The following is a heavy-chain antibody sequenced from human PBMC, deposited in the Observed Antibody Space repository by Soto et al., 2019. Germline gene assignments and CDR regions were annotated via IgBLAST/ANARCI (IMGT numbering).Heavy chain of an antibody. Sequence: EVQLVESGGGLVQPGGSLRLSCAASGFTLSSYSMNWVRQAPGKGLEGVSYISSTSSTIYYADSVKGRFTISRDNAKSSLYLQMNTLRAEDLAVYYCARDKVTMVQGVYYYYGMDVWGQGTTVTVSS. V-gene: IGHV3-48*01. CDR3: ARDKVTMVQGVYYYYGMDV. CDR2: ISSTSSTI. D-gene: IGHD3-10*01. CDR1: GFTLSSYS. J-gene: IGHJ6*02.